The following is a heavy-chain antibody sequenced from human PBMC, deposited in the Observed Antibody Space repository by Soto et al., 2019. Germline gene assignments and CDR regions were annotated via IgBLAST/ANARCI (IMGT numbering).Heavy chain of an antibody. CDR1: GYTFTSYY. V-gene: IGHV1-46*01. J-gene: IGHJ4*02. CDR3: ARAELLWFGDQYYFDY. Sequence: ASVKVSCKAAGYTFTSYYIHWVRQAPGQGLEWMGIINPSGGSTSYAQKFQGRVTMTRDTSTSTVYMELSSLRSEDTAVYYCARAELLWFGDQYYFDYWGQGTLVTVSS. D-gene: IGHD3-10*01. CDR2: INPSGGST.